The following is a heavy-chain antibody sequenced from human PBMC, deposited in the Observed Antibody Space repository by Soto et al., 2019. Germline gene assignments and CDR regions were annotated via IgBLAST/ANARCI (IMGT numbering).Heavy chain of an antibody. CDR2: IYYTGST. D-gene: IGHD3-10*01. CDR1: GDSISDHY. J-gene: IGHJ5*02. V-gene: IGHV4-59*11. Sequence: SETLSLTCFVSGDSISDHYWTWIRQPPGKGLEWIGCIYYTGSTNYNPSLKSRVSMSLDTSKKQISLKLTSVTPADTAVYYCAREEVTMVRGIFRNWFAPWGKGILVTDSS. CDR3: AREEVTMVRGIFRNWFAP.